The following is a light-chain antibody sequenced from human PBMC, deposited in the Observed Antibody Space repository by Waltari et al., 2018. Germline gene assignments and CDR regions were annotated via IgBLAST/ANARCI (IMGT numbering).Light chain of an antibody. Sequence: DVVMTQSPLSLPVTLGQPASISCRSSQSLVSRDGHTYFTWAQQGPGHSPRRLVWRVSSRESGVPDRFSVSRSGTDFALRISRLEAGGVGFYYCMQGTRRPWTFGLGTKVETK. J-gene: IGKJ1*01. CDR2: RVS. CDR1: QSLVSRDGHTY. V-gene: IGKV2-30*01. CDR3: MQGTRRPWT.